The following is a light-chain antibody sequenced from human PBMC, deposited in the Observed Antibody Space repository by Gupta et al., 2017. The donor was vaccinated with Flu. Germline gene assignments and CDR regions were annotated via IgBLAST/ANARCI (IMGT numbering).Light chain of an antibody. J-gene: IGLJ2*01. CDR1: SSNIGSNT. CDR3: AAWDDSLNGPV. Sequence: SLLPQPPSASAPPGQRVTISCSGSSSNIGSNTVNWYQQLPGTAPKLLIYSSNQRPSGVPDRFSGSKSGTSASLAISGLQSEDEADYYCAAWDDSLNGPVLGGGTTLTVL. V-gene: IGLV1-44*01. CDR2: SSN.